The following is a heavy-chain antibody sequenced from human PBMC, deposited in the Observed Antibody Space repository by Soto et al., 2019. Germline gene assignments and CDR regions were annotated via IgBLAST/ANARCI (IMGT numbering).Heavy chain of an antibody. CDR3: ARVGRRITIFGVVTPFDS. CDR1: GGSFSGYY. J-gene: IGHJ4*02. Sequence: SETLSLTCAVYGGSFSGYYWSWIRQPPGKGLEWIGEINHSGSTNYNPSLKSRVTISVDTSKNQFSLKLSSVTAADTAVYYCARVGRRITIFGVVTPFDSWGQGTLVTVS. D-gene: IGHD3-3*01. CDR2: INHSGST. V-gene: IGHV4-34*01.